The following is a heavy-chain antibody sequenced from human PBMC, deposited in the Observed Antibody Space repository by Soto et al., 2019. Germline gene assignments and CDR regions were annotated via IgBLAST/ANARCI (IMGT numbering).Heavy chain of an antibody. V-gene: IGHV4-31*03. CDR1: GGSISSGGYY. J-gene: IGHJ4*02. CDR2: IYYSGST. D-gene: IGHD2-8*01. CDR3: ARSNGDRDYFDY. Sequence: SETLSLTCTVSGGSISSGGYYWSWIRQHPGKGLEWIGYIYYSGSTYYNPSLKSRVTISIDTSKNQFSLKLSSVTAADTAVYYCARSNGDRDYFDYWGQGTLVTVSS.